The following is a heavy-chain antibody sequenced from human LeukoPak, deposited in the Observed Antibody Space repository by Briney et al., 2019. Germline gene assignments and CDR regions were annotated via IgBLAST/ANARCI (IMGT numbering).Heavy chain of an antibody. CDR3: AAGYYGSGSYYR. J-gene: IGHJ5*02. CDR1: GYTFTAYY. CDR2: INPNTGGT. Sequence: ASVTVSCTASGYTFTAYYIHWVRQAPGQGLEWMGRINPNTGGTNSPQKFQGRVTMTRDTSINTVYMELRILRSDDTATYYCAAGYYGSGSYYRWGQGTLVTVSS. V-gene: IGHV1-2*06. D-gene: IGHD3-10*01.